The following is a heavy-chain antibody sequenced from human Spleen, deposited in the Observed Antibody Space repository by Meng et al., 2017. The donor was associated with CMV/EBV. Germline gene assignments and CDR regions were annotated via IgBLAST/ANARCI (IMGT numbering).Heavy chain of an antibody. CDR3: ARGGGMSDY. J-gene: IGHJ4*02. Sequence: GGSLRLSCVLSGFSVTNNYVNWVRQAPGKGLEWVSSISSSSSYIYYADSVKGRFTISRDNAKNSLYLQMNSLRAEDTAVYYCARGGGMSDYWGQGTLVTVSS. D-gene: IGHD1-26*01. CDR2: ISSSSSYI. CDR1: GFSVTNNY. V-gene: IGHV3-21*01.